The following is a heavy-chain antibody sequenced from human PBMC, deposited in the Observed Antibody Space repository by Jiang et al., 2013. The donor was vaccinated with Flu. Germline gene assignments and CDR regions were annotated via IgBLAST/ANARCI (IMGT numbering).Heavy chain of an antibody. J-gene: IGHJ4*02. D-gene: IGHD6-13*01. Sequence: GAEVKKPGASVKVSCKASGYTFTSYGISWVRQAPGQGLEWMGWISAYNGNTNYAQKLQGRVTMTTDTSTSTAYMELRSLRSDDTAVYYCVRVAAAGTAGDYFDYWGQGTLVTVSS. CDR3: VRVAAAGTAGDYFDY. CDR1: GYTFTSYG. CDR2: ISAYNGNT. V-gene: IGHV1-18*01.